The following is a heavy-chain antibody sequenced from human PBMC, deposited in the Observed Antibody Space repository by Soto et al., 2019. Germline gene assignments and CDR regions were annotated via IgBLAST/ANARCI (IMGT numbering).Heavy chain of an antibody. CDR3: ARQVDWFDP. CDR1: GGSISSYY. V-gene: IGHV4-59*08. J-gene: IGHJ5*02. Sequence: QVQLQESGPGLVKPSETLSLTCTVSGGSISSYYWSWIRQPPGKGLEWIGYIFNSGSTNYNPSLKSRFTISVDTSKNQFSLKLRSVTAADTAVYYCARQVDWFDPWGQGTLVTVSS. CDR2: IFNSGST.